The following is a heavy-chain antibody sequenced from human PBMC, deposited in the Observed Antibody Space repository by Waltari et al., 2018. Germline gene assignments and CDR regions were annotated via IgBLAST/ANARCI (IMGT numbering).Heavy chain of an antibody. D-gene: IGHD3-22*01. CDR2: IKSKTDGGTT. Sequence: FSNAWMSWVRQAPGKGLEWVGRIKSKTDGGTTDYAAPVKGRFTISRDDSKNTLYLQMNSLKTEDTAVYYCTTGVISGVDYYDSSGYYSPIDYWGQGTLVTVSS. CDR1: FSNAW. J-gene: IGHJ4*02. CDR3: TTGVISGVDYYDSSGYYSPIDY. V-gene: IGHV3-15*01.